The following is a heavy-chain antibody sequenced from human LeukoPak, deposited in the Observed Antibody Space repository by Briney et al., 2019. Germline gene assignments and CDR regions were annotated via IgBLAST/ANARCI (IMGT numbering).Heavy chain of an antibody. CDR3: ARDRYNFDSSAYYSGFGY. D-gene: IGHD3-22*01. V-gene: IGHV3-21*01. J-gene: IGHJ4*02. Sequence: GGSLRLSREASGFGFSGYGMNWVRQAPDKGLEWVSSISTGSSFIYYADSVKGRFTISRDNAKNLLYLQMNSLRAEDTAVYYCARDRYNFDSSAYYSGFGYWGQGILVTVSS. CDR2: ISTGSSFI. CDR1: GFGFSGYG.